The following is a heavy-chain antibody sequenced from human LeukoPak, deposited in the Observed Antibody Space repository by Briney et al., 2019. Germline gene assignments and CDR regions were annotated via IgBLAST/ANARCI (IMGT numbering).Heavy chain of an antibody. D-gene: IGHD3-22*01. CDR3: ARAPLTTYYYDSSGYH. V-gene: IGHV3-30*04. CDR1: GFTFSSYA. CDR2: ISYDGRNK. J-gene: IGHJ5*02. Sequence: PGGSLRLSCAASGFTFSSYAMHWVRQAPGKGLEWVAVISYDGRNKYYADSVKGRFTISRDNSKNTLYLQMNSLRAEDTAVYYCARAPLTTYYYDSSGYHWGQGTLVTVSS.